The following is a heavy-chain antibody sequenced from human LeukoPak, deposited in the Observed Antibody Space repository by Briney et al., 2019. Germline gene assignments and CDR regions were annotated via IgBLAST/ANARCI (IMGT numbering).Heavy chain of an antibody. J-gene: IGHJ4*02. D-gene: IGHD1-26*01. CDR3: AKDRYSGSPHLFDY. CDR2: ISRSGVAT. Sequence: PGGSLRLSCAASGFTFTSFAMSWVRQAPGKGLEWVSTISRSGVATYYANSVKGRFTISRDNSKNTLYLQMNSLRAEDTAVYYCAKDRYSGSPHLFDYWGQGTRVTVSS. V-gene: IGHV3-23*01. CDR1: GFTFTSFA.